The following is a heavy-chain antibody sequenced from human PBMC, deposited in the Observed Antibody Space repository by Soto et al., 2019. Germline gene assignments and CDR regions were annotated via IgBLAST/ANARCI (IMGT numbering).Heavy chain of an antibody. CDR2: IYYTGST. D-gene: IGHD2-15*01. J-gene: IGHJ6*02. CDR3: AIALRGVVVVAAREMDV. CDR1: GGSISSDY. Sequence: QVQLQESGPGLVKPSETLSLTCSVSGGSISSDYWSWIRQPPGKGLEWIGYIYYTGSTNYNPSLKSRIAISVDTAKKQFSLILRSVTAADTAVYYCAIALRGVVVVAAREMDVWGQGTTVTVSS. V-gene: IGHV4-59*01.